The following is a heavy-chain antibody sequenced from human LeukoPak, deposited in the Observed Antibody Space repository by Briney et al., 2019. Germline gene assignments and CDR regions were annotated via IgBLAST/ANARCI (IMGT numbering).Heavy chain of an antibody. D-gene: IGHD4-17*01. Sequence: ASVKVSCKASGYTFTSYGISWVRQAPGQGLGWMGWISAYNGNTNYAQKLQGRVTMTTDTSTSTAYMELRSLRSDDTAVYYCARYPYSTRWGDYPTANDYWGQGTLVTVSS. CDR3: ARYPYSTRWGDYPTANDY. CDR2: ISAYNGNT. V-gene: IGHV1-18*01. J-gene: IGHJ4*02. CDR1: GYTFTSYG.